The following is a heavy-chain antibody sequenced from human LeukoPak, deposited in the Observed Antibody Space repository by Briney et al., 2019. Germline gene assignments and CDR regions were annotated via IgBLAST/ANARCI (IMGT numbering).Heavy chain of an antibody. CDR1: GYSISSGYY. Sequence: SETLSLTCTVSGYSISSGYYWGWIRQPPGKGLEWIGSIYHSGSTYYNPSLKSRVTISVDTSKNQFSLKLSSVTAADTAVYYCARERAAAGTWPGSFDYWGQGTLVTVSS. J-gene: IGHJ4*02. CDR3: ARERAAAGTWPGSFDY. CDR2: IYHSGST. V-gene: IGHV4-38-2*02. D-gene: IGHD6-13*01.